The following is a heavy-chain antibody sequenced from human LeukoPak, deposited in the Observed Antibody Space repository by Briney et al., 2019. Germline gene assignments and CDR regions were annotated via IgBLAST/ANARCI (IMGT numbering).Heavy chain of an antibody. CDR3: ARAFIGAKSDFWSGYYFY. Sequence: GGSLRLSCAASGFTFSSYSMNWVRQAPGKGLEWVSSIGSSSRHIYYADSVKGRFTISRDNAKNSLYLQMNSLRAEDTAVYYCARAFIGAKSDFWSGYYFYWGQGTLVTVSS. CDR2: IGSSSRHI. J-gene: IGHJ4*02. D-gene: IGHD3-3*01. CDR1: GFTFSSYS. V-gene: IGHV3-21*01.